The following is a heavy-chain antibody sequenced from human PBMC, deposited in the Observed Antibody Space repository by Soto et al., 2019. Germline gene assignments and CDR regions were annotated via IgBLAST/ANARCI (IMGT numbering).Heavy chain of an antibody. Sequence: QVHLVESGGGVVQPGRSLRVSCAASGFTFSNYAMHWVLQAPGKGLEWVAVISHDGSNYYYADSVKGRFTISRDNSKSPLYLQGNSLTTEDTAVYYCVSDSSGLYSISWFDLFDFWGQGTLVSVPS. V-gene: IGHV3-30-3*01. D-gene: IGHD6-13*01. CDR3: VSDSSGLYSISWFDLFDF. CDR1: GFTFSNYA. CDR2: ISHDGSNY. J-gene: IGHJ4*02.